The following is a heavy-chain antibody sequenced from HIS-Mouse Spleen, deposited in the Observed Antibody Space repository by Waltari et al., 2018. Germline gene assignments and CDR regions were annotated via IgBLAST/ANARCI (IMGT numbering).Heavy chain of an antibody. CDR2: IDWDDDK. CDR1: GFSLSTSGMC. CDR3: ARIAEGYSSGWYAFDY. J-gene: IGHJ4*02. V-gene: IGHV2-70*15. D-gene: IGHD6-19*01. Sequence: QVTLRESGPALVKPTQTLTLTCTFSGFSLSTSGMCLSWIRQPPGKDLEWLARIDWDDDKYSSTSLKTRLTISKDTSKNQVVLTMTNMDPVDTATYYCARIAEGYSSGWYAFDYWGQGTLVTVSS.